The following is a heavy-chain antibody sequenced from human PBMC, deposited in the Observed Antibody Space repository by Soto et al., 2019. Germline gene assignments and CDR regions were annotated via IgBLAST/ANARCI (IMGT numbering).Heavy chain of an antibody. D-gene: IGHD1-20*01. CDR1: GGTFSSYA. CDR2: IIPIFSTV. Sequence: SVKVSCKAAGGTFSSYAIGWVRQAPGQGLEWMGGIIPIFSTVNYVQKFQGRVTITADESTSTAYMELSSLRSEDTAVYYCDGNNPDTHGNWFDSWGQGTLVTVSS. J-gene: IGHJ5*01. V-gene: IGHV1-69*13. CDR3: DGNNPDTHGNWFDS.